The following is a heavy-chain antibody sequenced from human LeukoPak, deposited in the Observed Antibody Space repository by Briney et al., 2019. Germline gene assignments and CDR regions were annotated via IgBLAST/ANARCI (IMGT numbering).Heavy chain of an antibody. V-gene: IGHV1-2*02. CDR2: VNPNSGDT. Sequence: ASVKVSCKASGYTFTYYYIHWVRQAPRQGLEWMGWVNPNSGDTNYAQKFQGRVTMTRDTSISTAYMELSRLRSDDTAVYYCARRGRIQYNWFDPWGQGTLVTVSS. D-gene: IGHD3-10*01. CDR3: ARRGRIQYNWFDP. J-gene: IGHJ5*02. CDR1: GYTFTYYY.